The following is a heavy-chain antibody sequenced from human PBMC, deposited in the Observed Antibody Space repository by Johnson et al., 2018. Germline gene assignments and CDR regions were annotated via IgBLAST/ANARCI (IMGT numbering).Heavy chain of an antibody. D-gene: IGHD5-18*01. J-gene: IGHJ3*02. CDR3: ARERGGSVSYGDAFDI. Sequence: VQLQESGGGSVQPGGSLRLSCVASGFTFSRYWMHWVRQAPGKGLVWVSRMSSDGRTIHYADSVKGRLTIYRDNAKNTLYLQMNSLRADDTAVYYCARERGGSVSYGDAFDIWGQGTMVTVSS. CDR1: GFTFSRYW. CDR2: MSSDGRTI. V-gene: IGHV3-74*01.